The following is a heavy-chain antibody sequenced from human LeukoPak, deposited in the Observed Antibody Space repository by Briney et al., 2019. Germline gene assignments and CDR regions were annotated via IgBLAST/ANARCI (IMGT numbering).Heavy chain of an antibody. J-gene: IGHJ6*02. Sequence: GGSLRLSCASSGFTVSSNYMSWVRQAPGKGLEWVSVIYSGGSTYYADSVQGRFTISSDNSKTPLYLQMTSLRAEDTAVYYCAREQFAHYYYYGMDVWGQGTTVTVSS. CDR1: GFTVSSNY. D-gene: IGHD3-10*01. CDR2: IYSGGST. V-gene: IGHV3-53*01. CDR3: AREQFAHYYYYGMDV.